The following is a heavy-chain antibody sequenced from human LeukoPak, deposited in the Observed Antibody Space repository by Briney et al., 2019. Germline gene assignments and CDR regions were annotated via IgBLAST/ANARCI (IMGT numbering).Heavy chain of an antibody. CDR1: RLTLRSYW. CDR3: ALDTSAESGQQLAN. Sequence: GGSLRISTAAFRLTLRSYWMTLIRQAPEKGLEWVANVNQVGNEKYYVDSVKGRFTISKDNGRKCLYLQKNNLRAEDTAVYYSALDTSAESGQQLANWGQGTLVTVSS. CDR2: VNQVGNEK. D-gene: IGHD6-13*01. J-gene: IGHJ4*02. V-gene: IGHV3-7*02.